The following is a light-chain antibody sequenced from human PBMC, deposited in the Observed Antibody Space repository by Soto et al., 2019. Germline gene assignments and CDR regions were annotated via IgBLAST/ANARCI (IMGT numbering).Light chain of an antibody. CDR3: CSYGGSFYV. CDR2: DVS. J-gene: IGLJ1*01. Sequence: QSALTQPRSVSGSPGQSVTISCTGTSSDVGGYNYVSWYQQHPGKAPKLMIFDVSKRPSGVPDRFSGSKSGNTASLTISGLQDEDAADYSCCSYGGSFYVFGSGTKLTVL. V-gene: IGLV2-11*01. CDR1: SSDVGGYNY.